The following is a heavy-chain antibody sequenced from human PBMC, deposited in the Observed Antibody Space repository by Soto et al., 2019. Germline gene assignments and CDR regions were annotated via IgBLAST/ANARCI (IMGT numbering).Heavy chain of an antibody. CDR3: AKDALLWFGELFGQIDY. Sequence: GGSLRLSCAASGFTFSSYGMHWVRQAPGKGLEWVAVISYDGSNKYYADSVKGRFTISRDNSKNTLYLQMNSLRAEDTAVYYCAKDALLWFGELFGQIDYWGQGTLVTVSS. J-gene: IGHJ4*02. D-gene: IGHD3-10*01. CDR2: ISYDGSNK. V-gene: IGHV3-30*18. CDR1: GFTFSSYG.